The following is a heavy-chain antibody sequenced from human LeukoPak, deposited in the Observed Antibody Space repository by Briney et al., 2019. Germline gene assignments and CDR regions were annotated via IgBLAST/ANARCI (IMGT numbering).Heavy chain of an antibody. V-gene: IGHV3-21*01. J-gene: IGHJ3*02. CDR2: ISSSSSYI. D-gene: IGHD6-19*01. CDR1: GFTFSSYS. Sequence: GGSLRLSCAAFGFTFSSYSMNWVRQAPGKGLEWVSSISSSSSYIYYADSVKGRFTISRDNAKNSLYLQMNSLRAEDTAVYYCAKAYSSGDAFDIWGQGTMVTVSS. CDR3: AKAYSSGDAFDI.